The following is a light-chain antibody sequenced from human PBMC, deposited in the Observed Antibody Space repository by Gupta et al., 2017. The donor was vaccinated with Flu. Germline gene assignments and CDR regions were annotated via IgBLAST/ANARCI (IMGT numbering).Light chain of an antibody. CDR1: QPISNS. J-gene: IGKJ4*01. CDR3: QQTYTNPLT. Sequence: PSSLSASVGDRVTITCRASQPISNSLNWYQQKPGRAPTLLIYSTSSLQSGVPSRFSGSGSGTDFTLTISGLQPDDFATYFCQQTYTNPLTFGGGTKVAIK. V-gene: IGKV1-39*01. CDR2: STS.